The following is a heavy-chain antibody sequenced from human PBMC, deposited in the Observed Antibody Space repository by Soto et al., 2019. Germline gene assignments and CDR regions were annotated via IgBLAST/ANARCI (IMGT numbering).Heavy chain of an antibody. V-gene: IGHV3-21*01. J-gene: IGHJ4*02. CDR3: ARVPASKN. CDR2: ISSSSRYI. CDR1: GFTFSSYS. Sequence: KPDGSLRLSCAASGFTFSSYSMNWVRQSPGKGLEWVSSISSSSRYIYYADSVKDRFTISRDNAKNSLYLQMNSLRAEDTAVYYCARVPASKNWGQGTLVTVSS.